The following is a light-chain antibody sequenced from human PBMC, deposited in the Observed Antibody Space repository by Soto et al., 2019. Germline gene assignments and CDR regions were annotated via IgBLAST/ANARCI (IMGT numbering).Light chain of an antibody. V-gene: IGKV3-15*01. CDR1: QSISTK. J-gene: IGKJ4*01. CDR2: GAS. Sequence: FVMMQSPATLSVSPGEGATLSFRASQSISTKLAWYQQKPGQAPRLLIYGASTRATGIPVRFSGSGSGTEFTLTITSLQFEDFAVYYCQEYNDWRPITFGGGTKVDI. CDR3: QEYNDWRPIT.